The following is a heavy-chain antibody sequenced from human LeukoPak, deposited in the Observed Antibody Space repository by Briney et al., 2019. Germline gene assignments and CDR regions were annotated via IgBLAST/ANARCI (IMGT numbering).Heavy chain of an antibody. CDR2: VSHSGSI. V-gene: IGHV4-38-2*01. CDR3: ARLGYYGSGSYGRLFDY. Sequence: TSETLSLTCAVSGYSISTAYYWGWIRPPTGKGLEWIGSVSHSGSIYYNPSLKSRVTISLERSKNQFSLKLSSVTAADTALYYCARLGYYGSGSYGRLFDYWGRGTLVTVSS. D-gene: IGHD3-10*01. J-gene: IGHJ4*02. CDR1: GYSISTAYY.